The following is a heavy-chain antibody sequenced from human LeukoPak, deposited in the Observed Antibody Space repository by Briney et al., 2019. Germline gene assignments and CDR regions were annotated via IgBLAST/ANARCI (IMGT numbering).Heavy chain of an antibody. J-gene: IGHJ4*02. D-gene: IGHD3-22*01. CDR2: IYTSGST. CDR1: GGSISSYY. Sequence: PSEALSLTCTVSGGSISSYYWSWIRQPAGKGLEWIGRIYTSGSTNYNPSLKSRVTMSVDTSKNQFSLKLSSVTAADTAVYYCARESHDSSGYYEDYWGQGTLVTVSS. CDR3: ARESHDSSGYYEDY. V-gene: IGHV4-4*07.